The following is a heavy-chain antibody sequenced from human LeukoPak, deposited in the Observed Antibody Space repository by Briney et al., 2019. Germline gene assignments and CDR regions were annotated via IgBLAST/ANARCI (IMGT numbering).Heavy chain of an antibody. Sequence: SETLSLTCAVYGGSFSGYYWSWIRQPPGKGLEWIGEINHSGSTNYNPSLKSRVTISVDTSKNQFSLKLSSVTAADTAVYYCARGGDTVVVPAAMLSAFDIWGQGTMVTVSS. CDR1: GGSFSGYY. V-gene: IGHV4-34*01. D-gene: IGHD2-2*01. J-gene: IGHJ3*02. CDR3: ARGGDTVVVPAAMLSAFDI. CDR2: INHSGST.